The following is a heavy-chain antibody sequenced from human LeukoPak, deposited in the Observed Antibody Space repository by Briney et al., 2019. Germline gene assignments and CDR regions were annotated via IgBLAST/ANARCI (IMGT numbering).Heavy chain of an antibody. CDR3: ARSSLWFGELNWFDL. D-gene: IGHD3-10*01. Sequence: PSETLSLTCTVSGGSISSYYWSWIRQPPGKGLEWIGYIYYSGSTNYNPSLKSRVTISVDTSKNQFSLKLSSVTAADTAVYYCARSSLWFGELNWFDLWGQGTLVTVSS. CDR1: GGSISSYY. V-gene: IGHV4-59*08. CDR2: IYYSGST. J-gene: IGHJ5*02.